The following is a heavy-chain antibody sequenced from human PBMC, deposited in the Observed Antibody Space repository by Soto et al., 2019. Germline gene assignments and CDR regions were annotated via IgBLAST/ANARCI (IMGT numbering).Heavy chain of an antibody. D-gene: IGHD5-18*01. J-gene: IGHJ4*02. Sequence: QVQLVESGGGVVQPGRSLRLSCAASGFTFSSYAMHWVRLAPGKGLEWVAVISYDGSNKYYADSVKGRFTISRDNSKNTLYLQMNSLRAEDTAVYYCARTFDTAMVSALAEYFDYWVQGTLVTVSS. CDR1: GFTFSSYA. V-gene: IGHV3-30-3*01. CDR2: ISYDGSNK. CDR3: ARTFDTAMVSALAEYFDY.